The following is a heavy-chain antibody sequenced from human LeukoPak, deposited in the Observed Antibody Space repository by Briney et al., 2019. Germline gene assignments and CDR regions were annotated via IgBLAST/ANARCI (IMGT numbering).Heavy chain of an antibody. Sequence: PSETLSLTCAVYGGSFSGYYWSWIRQPPGKGLEWIGEINHSGSTNYNPSLKSRVTISVDTSKNQFSLKLSSVTAADTAVYYCASGYSSSWYPGDYYYGMDVWGQGTTVTVSS. CDR3: ASGYSSSWYPGDYYYGMDV. J-gene: IGHJ6*02. CDR1: GGSFSGYY. D-gene: IGHD6-13*01. CDR2: INHSGST. V-gene: IGHV4-34*01.